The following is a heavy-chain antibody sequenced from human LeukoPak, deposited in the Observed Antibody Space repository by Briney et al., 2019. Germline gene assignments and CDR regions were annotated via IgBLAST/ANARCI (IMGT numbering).Heavy chain of an antibody. CDR1: GFTFSSYW. CDR3: ARDRQDLLWFGNDWYYGMDV. V-gene: IGHV3-74*01. CDR2: INSDGSST. J-gene: IGHJ6*02. D-gene: IGHD3-10*01. Sequence: GGSLRLSCAASGFTFSSYWMHWVRQAPGKGLVWVSRINSDGSSTSYADSVKGRFTISRDNAKNTLYLQMNSLRAEDTAVYYCARDRQDLLWFGNDWYYGMDVWGQGTTVTVSS.